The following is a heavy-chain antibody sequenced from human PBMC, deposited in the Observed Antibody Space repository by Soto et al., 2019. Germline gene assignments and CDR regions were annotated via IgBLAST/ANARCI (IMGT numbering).Heavy chain of an antibody. D-gene: IGHD6-13*01. CDR3: ARHGNAAAAVPDY. Sequence: PGESLKISCKGSGYRFTSYWISWVRQMPGKGLEWMGRIDPSDSYTNYSPSFQGHVSISADKSISTAYLQWSSLKASDTAMYYCARHGNAAAAVPDYWGQGTLVTV. CDR1: GYRFTSYW. CDR2: IDPSDSYT. V-gene: IGHV5-10-1*01. J-gene: IGHJ4*02.